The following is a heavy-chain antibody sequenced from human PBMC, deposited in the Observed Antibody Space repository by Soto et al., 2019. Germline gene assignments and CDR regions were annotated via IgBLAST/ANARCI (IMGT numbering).Heavy chain of an antibody. CDR1: GGTFSSYA. V-gene: IGHV1-69*12. CDR3: ATLSGGSRYYYYGMDV. D-gene: IGHD2-15*01. Sequence: QVQLVQSGAEVKKPGSSVKVSCKASGGTFSSYAISWVRQAPGQGLEWMGGIIPIFGTANYAQKFQGRVTITADESTSTASMELSRLRSADTAVYYCATLSGGSRYYYYGMDVWGQGTTVTVSS. CDR2: IIPIFGTA. J-gene: IGHJ6*02.